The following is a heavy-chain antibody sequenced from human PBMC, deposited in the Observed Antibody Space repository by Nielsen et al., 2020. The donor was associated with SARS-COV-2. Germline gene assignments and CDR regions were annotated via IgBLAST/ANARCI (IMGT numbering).Heavy chain of an antibody. Sequence: WIRQPPGKGLEWVAVIWSGRGYKHYRDSVKGRFTVSRDNSKNTLYLQMNSLRAEDTAVYYCARTAYYYDSSGPGAFDIWGQGTMVTVSS. CDR2: IWSGRGYK. D-gene: IGHD3-22*01. V-gene: IGHV3-33*01. J-gene: IGHJ3*02. CDR3: ARTAYYYDSSGPGAFDI.